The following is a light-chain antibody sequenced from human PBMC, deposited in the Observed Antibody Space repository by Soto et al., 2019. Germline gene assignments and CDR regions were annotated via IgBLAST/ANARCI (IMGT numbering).Light chain of an antibody. V-gene: IGKV3-20*01. CDR3: QQYGSSPIT. Sequence: EIVLTQSACTLSWSAGERATLSCRASQSVSSSYLAWYQQKHGQAPRLLIYGASSRATGIPDRFSGSGYGTDFNLTISRLEPEDFAVYYCQQYGSSPITFGQGTRLEIK. J-gene: IGKJ5*01. CDR1: QSVSSSY. CDR2: GAS.